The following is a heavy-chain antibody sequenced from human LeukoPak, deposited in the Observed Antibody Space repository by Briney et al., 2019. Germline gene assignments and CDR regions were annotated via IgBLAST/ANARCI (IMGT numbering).Heavy chain of an antibody. J-gene: IGHJ4*02. CDR2: INHSGST. D-gene: IGHD3-10*01. Sequence: SETLSLTCTVSGGSISSYYWSWIRQPPGKGLEWIGEINHSGSTNYNPSLKSRVTISVDTSKNQFSLKLSSVTAADTAVYYCASALLLWFGEFQDYWGQGTLVTVSS. CDR1: GGSISSYY. CDR3: ASALLLWFGEFQDY. V-gene: IGHV4-34*01.